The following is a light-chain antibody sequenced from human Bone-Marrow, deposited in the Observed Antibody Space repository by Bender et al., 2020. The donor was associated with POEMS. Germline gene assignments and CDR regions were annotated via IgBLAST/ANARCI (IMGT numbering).Light chain of an antibody. CDR1: SRDVPCFQY. J-gene: IGLJ3*02. CDR3: SSYTSRSSLV. V-gene: IGLV2-8*01. Sequence: QSALTQPASASGSPGQSVTISCTGASRDVPCFQYVSWYHQYPGKAPKLIIYEVTERPSGVPYLFSGSRFETTASLTVSVLQAEDEDYYYCSSYTSRSSLVFGAGTKVTVL. CDR2: EVT.